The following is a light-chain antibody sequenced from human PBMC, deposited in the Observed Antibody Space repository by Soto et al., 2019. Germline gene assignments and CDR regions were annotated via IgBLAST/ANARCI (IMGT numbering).Light chain of an antibody. V-gene: IGKV3-11*01. CDR1: QSVSSN. Sequence: EIVMAQSPATLSVSPGERAALSCRASQSVSSNLAWYQQKPGQAPRILISDASNRVTGIPARFSGSGSGTAFTLTISSLEQADFVVYYCHQRQYWTLITFGQGTRLEI. CDR3: HQRQYWTLIT. J-gene: IGKJ5*01. CDR2: DAS.